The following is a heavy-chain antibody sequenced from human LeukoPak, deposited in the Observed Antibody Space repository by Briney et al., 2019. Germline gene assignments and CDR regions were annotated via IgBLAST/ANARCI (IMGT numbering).Heavy chain of an antibody. CDR1: GFTFSSYG. V-gene: IGHV3-30*18. D-gene: IGHD6-13*01. Sequence: GGSLRHSCAASGFTFSSYGMHWVRQAPGKGLEWVAVISYDGSNKYYADSVKGRFTISRDNSKNTLYLQMNSLRAEDTAVYFCAKDPNGIAAAGNYWGQGTLVTVSS. CDR2: ISYDGSNK. CDR3: AKDPNGIAAAGNY. J-gene: IGHJ4*02.